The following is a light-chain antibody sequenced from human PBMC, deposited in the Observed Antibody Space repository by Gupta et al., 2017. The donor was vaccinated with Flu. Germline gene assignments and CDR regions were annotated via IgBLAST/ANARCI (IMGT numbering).Light chain of an antibody. Sequence: RAVTISCTGSSNDVGGSNRVSWYQQRPGKAPKLILYDVTERPSGVPDRFSGSKSGNTASLTISGLQADDEADYHCSAHAGRVTWVFGTGTTVTVL. CDR2: DVT. V-gene: IGLV2-11*01. J-gene: IGLJ1*01. CDR3: SAHAGRVTWV. CDR1: SNDVGGSNR.